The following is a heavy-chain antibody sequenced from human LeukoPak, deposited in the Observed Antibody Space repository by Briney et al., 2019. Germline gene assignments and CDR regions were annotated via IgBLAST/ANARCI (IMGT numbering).Heavy chain of an antibody. D-gene: IGHD3-10*01. CDR3: ARESDVLLRFGESYYFDY. V-gene: IGHV4-34*01. CDR1: GGSFSGYY. Sequence: SETLSLTCAVYGGSFSGYYWSWIRQPPGKGLEWIGEINHSGSTNYNPSLKSRVTISVDTSKNQFSLKLSSVTAADTAVYYCARESDVLLRFGESYYFDYWGQGTLVTVSS. CDR2: INHSGST. J-gene: IGHJ4*02.